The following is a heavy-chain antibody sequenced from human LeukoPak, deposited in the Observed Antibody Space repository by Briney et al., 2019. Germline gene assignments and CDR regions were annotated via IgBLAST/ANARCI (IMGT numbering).Heavy chain of an antibody. Sequence: SETLSLTCTVSGGSISSGGYYWSWIRQHPGKGLEWIGYISYSGSTYYNPSLKSRVIISVDTSKNQFSLKLSSVTAADTAVHYCARDNVGRVSSAFDPWGQGTLVTVSS. CDR1: GGSISSGGYY. D-gene: IGHD6-19*01. J-gene: IGHJ5*02. CDR3: ARDNVGRVSSAFDP. V-gene: IGHV4-31*03. CDR2: ISYSGST.